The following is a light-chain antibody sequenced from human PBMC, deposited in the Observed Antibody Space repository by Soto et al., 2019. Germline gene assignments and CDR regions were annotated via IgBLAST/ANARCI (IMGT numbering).Light chain of an antibody. J-gene: IGLJ1*01. CDR3: CSFAGRRPLYV. CDR2: DVN. CDR1: SSDVGGYNY. Sequence: QSALTQPRSVSGYPGQPVTISCTGTSSDVGGYNYVSWYQQHPGKAPKLMISDVNKRPSGVPDRFSGSKSGNTASLTIAGLQAEDEADYYCCSFAGRRPLYVFGTGTKVTVL. V-gene: IGLV2-11*01.